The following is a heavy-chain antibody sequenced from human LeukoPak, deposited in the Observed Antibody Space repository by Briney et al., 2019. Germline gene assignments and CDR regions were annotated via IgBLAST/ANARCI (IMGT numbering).Heavy chain of an antibody. CDR3: ATDPLNGALDI. V-gene: IGHV3-7*01. Sequence: GGSLRLSCTASGFSFSGSWMSGGRHLPGKGLEWVADMNPEGSEIVYVDSVKGRFTISRNNAKNSLFLQLDGLRAEDTAVYYCATDPLNGALDIWGQGTLVTVSS. J-gene: IGHJ3*02. CDR2: MNPEGSEI. CDR1: GFSFSGSW.